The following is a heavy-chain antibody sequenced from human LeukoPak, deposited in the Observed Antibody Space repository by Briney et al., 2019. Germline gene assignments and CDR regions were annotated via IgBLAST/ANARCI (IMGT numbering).Heavy chain of an antibody. CDR2: MSYDGSDT. CDR3: AKGVWGGSFPHDAFDI. CDR1: GVLFSHYG. D-gene: IGHD1-26*01. V-gene: IGHV3-30*18. J-gene: IGHJ3*02. Sequence: PGGSLRPPCAASGVLFSHYGMHWGRHAPAKGLDWLAFMSYDGSDTYYTDSVKGRFTISRDTSNNTLYLQMSNLRAADTAVYYCAKGVWGGSFPHDAFDIWGQGTLVTVSS.